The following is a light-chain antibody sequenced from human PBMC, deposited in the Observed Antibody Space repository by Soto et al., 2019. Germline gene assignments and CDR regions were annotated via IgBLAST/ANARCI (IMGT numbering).Light chain of an antibody. V-gene: IGKV3-15*01. CDR3: QQYDNWPPYT. J-gene: IGKJ2*01. CDR1: QSVSSN. CDR2: GAS. Sequence: EIVMTQSPATLSVFPGERATLSCRASQSVSSNLAWYQQKPGQAPRLLIYGASTRATGIPARFSGSGSGTEFNLTIRRLQSEDLAVYYCQQYDNWPPYTFGQGTKLEIK.